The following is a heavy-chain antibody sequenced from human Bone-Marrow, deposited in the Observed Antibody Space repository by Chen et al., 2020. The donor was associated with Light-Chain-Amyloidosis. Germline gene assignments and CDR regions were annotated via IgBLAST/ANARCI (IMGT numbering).Heavy chain of an antibody. J-gene: IGHJ4*02. CDR1: GYTFPNYW. CDR2: IYPDDSDA. Sequence: SGPEVKKPGESLKISCKGSGYTFPNYWVGWVRQMPGKGLEWMGVIYPDDSDARYSPSFQGQVTISADKSITTAYLQWRRLKASDTAMYYCARRSDGYNFDYRGQGTLVTVSS. V-gene: IGHV5-51*01. D-gene: IGHD5-12*01. CDR3: ARRSDGYNFDY.